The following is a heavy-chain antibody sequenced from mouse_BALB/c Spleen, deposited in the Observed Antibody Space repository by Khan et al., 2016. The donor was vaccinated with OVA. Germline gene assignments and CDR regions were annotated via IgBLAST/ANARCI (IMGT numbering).Heavy chain of an antibody. V-gene: IGHV2-9*02. Sequence: QVQLKESGPGLVAPSQSLSITCTVSGFSLTNYGVNWVRQPPGKGLEWLGIIWAGGSTNFNSALMSRVTIRKDNAKSQVFLKMNSLQTDDTAMYYCARDTAYYGNYEAMDYWGQGTSVTVSP. CDR3: ARDTAYYGNYEAMDY. CDR1: GFSLTNYG. J-gene: IGHJ4*01. D-gene: IGHD2-10*01. CDR2: IWAGGST.